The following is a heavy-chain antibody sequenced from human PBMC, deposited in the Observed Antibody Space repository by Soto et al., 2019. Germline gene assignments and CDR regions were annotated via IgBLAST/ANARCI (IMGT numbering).Heavy chain of an antibody. D-gene: IGHD1-26*01. CDR1: GGTFSTYS. V-gene: IGHV1-69*06. J-gene: IGHJ4*02. CDR2: IIPIFGTA. Sequence: VQLVQSGAEVKKPGSSVKVSCKTSGGTFSTYSIVWVRQAPGEGLEWMGEIIPIFGTANYAQKFQDRVTITADKSTNTAFMELGSLKSEDTAMYYCASSSGNNYGVGTNYYFDYWGQGTLVTVSS. CDR3: ASSSGNNYGVGTNYYFDY.